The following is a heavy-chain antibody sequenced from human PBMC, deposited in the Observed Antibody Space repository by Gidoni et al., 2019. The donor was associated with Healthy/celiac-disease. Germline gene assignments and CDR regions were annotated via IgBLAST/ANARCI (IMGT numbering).Heavy chain of an antibody. CDR1: GFTLRNAW. CDR2: IKSKTDGGTT. J-gene: IGHJ6*02. Sequence: EVQLVESGGGLVKPGGSLRLSCAASGFTLRNAWMSWVRQAPGKGLEWVGRIKSKTDGGTTDYAAPVKGRFTISRDDSKNTLYLQMNSLKTEDTAVYYCTTWDTSPYYYYYGMDVWGQGTTVTVSS. V-gene: IGHV3-15*01. D-gene: IGHD2-2*01. CDR3: TTWDTSPYYYYYGMDV.